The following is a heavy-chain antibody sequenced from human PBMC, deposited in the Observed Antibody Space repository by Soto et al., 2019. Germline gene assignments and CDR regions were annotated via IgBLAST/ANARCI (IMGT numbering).Heavy chain of an antibody. J-gene: IGHJ4*02. CDR2: ISSGSSNI. Sequence: GGSLRLSCAASGCDFRGYNMNWVRQAPGKGLEWPAPISSGSSNIYYAESMKGRFTISRDNAKNSLFLQMDSLRAEDSAVYYCASATVVAATFHFWGQGTLVTVSS. D-gene: IGHD2-15*01. CDR1: GCDFRGYN. CDR3: ASATVVAATFHF. V-gene: IGHV3-21*01.